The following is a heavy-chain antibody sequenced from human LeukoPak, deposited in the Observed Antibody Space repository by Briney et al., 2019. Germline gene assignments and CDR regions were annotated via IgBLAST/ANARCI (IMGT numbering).Heavy chain of an antibody. Sequence: KPSETLSLTCTVSGGSISSDSYYWGWIRQPPGKGLQWIGCIYYSGSTYYNPSLKSRVTISVDTSKNQFSLKLSSVTAADTAVYYCASGWGVRWLQFYWGQGTLVTVSS. J-gene: IGHJ4*02. D-gene: IGHD5-24*01. V-gene: IGHV4-39*01. CDR3: ASGWGVRWLQFY. CDR2: IYYSGST. CDR1: GGSISSDSYY.